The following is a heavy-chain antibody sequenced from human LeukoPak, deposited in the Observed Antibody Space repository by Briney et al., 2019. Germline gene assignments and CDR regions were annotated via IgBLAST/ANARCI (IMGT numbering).Heavy chain of an antibody. CDR3: ERHIIAVDANFDY. V-gene: IGHV4-39*01. CDR1: GGSISSSSYY. Sequence: PSVTLSLTCTVSGGSISSSSYYWRWIRQPPGKGLEWIGSIYYSGSTYYNPSLKSRVTISVDTSNNQFSLKLSSVTAADTAVYYCERHIIAVDANFDYWGQGNLVTVSS. J-gene: IGHJ4*02. CDR2: IYYSGST. D-gene: IGHD6-19*01.